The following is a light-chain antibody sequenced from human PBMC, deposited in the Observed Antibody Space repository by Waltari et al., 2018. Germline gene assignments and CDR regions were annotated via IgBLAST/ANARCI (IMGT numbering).Light chain of an antibody. J-gene: IGKJ1*01. CDR2: GAS. V-gene: IGKV3-15*01. CDR3: QQYNNWPRGT. Sequence: EIVMTQSPATLSVSQGERATLSCRASQSVSSNLAWYQQKPGQAPRLLIDGASTRATGIPARFSGSGSGTEFTLTISSLQSEDFAVYYCQQYNNWPRGTFGQGTKVEIK. CDR1: QSVSSN.